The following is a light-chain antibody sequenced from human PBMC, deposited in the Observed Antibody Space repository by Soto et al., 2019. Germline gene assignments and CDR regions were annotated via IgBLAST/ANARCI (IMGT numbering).Light chain of an antibody. V-gene: IGKV3-15*01. Sequence: EIVMTQSPDTLSVSPGERATLSCRASQSVSSNLAWYQQKPGQAPRLLIYGASTRATDIPARISGSGSGTEFTLTISSLQSEDCAVYYCQQYNKWPRTFGQGTKVEIK. J-gene: IGKJ1*01. CDR1: QSVSSN. CDR2: GAS. CDR3: QQYNKWPRT.